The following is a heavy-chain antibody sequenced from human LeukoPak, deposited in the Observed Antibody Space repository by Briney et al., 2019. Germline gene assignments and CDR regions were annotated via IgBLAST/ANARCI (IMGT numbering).Heavy chain of an antibody. CDR1: GYTFTSYG. CDR3: ARAALPHQPLLYKTSPQIDY. Sequence: ASVKVSCKASGYTFTSYGISWVRQAPGQGLEWMGWISAYNGNTNYAQKLQGRVTVTTDTSTSTAYMELRSLRSDDTAVYYCARAALPHQPLLYKTSPQIDYWGQGTLVTVSS. J-gene: IGHJ4*02. D-gene: IGHD2-2*02. V-gene: IGHV1-18*01. CDR2: ISAYNGNT.